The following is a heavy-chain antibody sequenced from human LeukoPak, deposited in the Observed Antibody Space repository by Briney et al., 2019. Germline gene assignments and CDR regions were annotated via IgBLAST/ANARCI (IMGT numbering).Heavy chain of an antibody. J-gene: IGHJ5*02. V-gene: IGHV4-34*01. Sequence: NPSETLSLTCAVYGGSFSGYYWSWIRQPPGKGLEWIGEINHSGSTNYNPSLKSRVTISVDTSKNQFSLKLSSVTAADTAVYYCARVAATTTRNWFDPWGQGTLVTVSS. CDR2: INHSGST. CDR3: ARVAATTTRNWFDP. D-gene: IGHD6-6*01. CDR1: GGSFSGYY.